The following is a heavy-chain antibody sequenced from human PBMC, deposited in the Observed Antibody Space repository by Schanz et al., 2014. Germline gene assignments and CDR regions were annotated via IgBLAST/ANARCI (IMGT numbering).Heavy chain of an antibody. CDR1: GGTFSSFG. D-gene: IGHD3-10*01. CDR2: IIPSLGLA. V-gene: IGHV1-69*04. J-gene: IGHJ6*02. Sequence: VQLEQSGAEVKKPGSSVKASCKASGGTFSSFGINWVRQAPGQGLEWMGRIIPSLGLAKYEQKFQDKVTITADTSTTTAYMELSSLRSEDTAVYYCARDGGEVVRGVIEGVNHYYYGMDVWGQGTTVTVSS. CDR3: ARDGGEVVRGVIEGVNHYYYGMDV.